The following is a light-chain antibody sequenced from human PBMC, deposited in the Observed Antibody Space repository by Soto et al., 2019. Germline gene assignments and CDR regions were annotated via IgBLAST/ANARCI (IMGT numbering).Light chain of an antibody. J-gene: IGKJ2*01. V-gene: IGKV2-28*01. Sequence: DLVMTQSPLSLPVTPGEPACISCRSSQSLLHSNGYNYLDWYLQKPGQSPQLLIYLGSNRASGVPDRFSGSGSGTEFTLKISRVEAEDVGVYYCMQALQTPYTFGQGTKLEIK. CDR1: QSLLHSNGYNY. CDR3: MQALQTPYT. CDR2: LGS.